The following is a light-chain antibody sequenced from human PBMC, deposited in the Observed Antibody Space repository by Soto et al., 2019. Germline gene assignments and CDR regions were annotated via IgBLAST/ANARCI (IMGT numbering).Light chain of an antibody. V-gene: IGLV2-14*01. CDR2: EVS. Sequence: QSALTQPASVPGSPGQSITISCTGTSSDVGGYNYVSWYQQHPGKAPKPMIYEVSKRPSGVSNRFSGSKSGNTASLTISGLQAEDEADYYCSSYKSSSTYVFGTGTKLTVL. CDR3: SSYKSSSTYV. J-gene: IGLJ1*01. CDR1: SSDVGGYNY.